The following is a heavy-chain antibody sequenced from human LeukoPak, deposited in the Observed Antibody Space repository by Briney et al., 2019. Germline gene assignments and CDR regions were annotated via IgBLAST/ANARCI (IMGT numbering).Heavy chain of an antibody. CDR1: GFTFSSYE. V-gene: IGHV3-48*03. CDR2: ISSSGSTI. Sequence: GGSLRLSCAASGFTFSSYEMNWVRQAPGKGLEWVSYISSSGSTIYYADSVKGRFTISRDNAKNSLYLQMNGLRAEDTAVYYCAELGITMIGGVWGKGTTVTISS. J-gene: IGHJ6*04. D-gene: IGHD3-10*02. CDR3: AELGITMIGGV.